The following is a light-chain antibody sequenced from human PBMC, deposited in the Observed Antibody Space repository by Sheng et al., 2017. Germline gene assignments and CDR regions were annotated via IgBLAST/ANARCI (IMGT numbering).Light chain of an antibody. CDR1: SSDVGGYNY. CDR3: SSYTTSSTLV. Sequence: QPASVSGSPGQSVTISCTGSSSDVGGYNYVSWYRQYPGKAPKLIIYEVKYRPSGVSNRFSGSKSGNTASLTISGLQAEDEADYFCSSYTTSSTLVFGGGTKVTVL. V-gene: IGLV2-14*01. CDR2: EVK. J-gene: IGLJ2*01.